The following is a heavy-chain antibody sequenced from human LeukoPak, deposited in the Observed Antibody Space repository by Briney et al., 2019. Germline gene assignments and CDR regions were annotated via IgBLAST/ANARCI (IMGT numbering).Heavy chain of an antibody. D-gene: IGHD1-26*01. CDR3: AKDRIGAFDY. V-gene: IGHV3-30-3*01. J-gene: IGHJ4*02. CDR1: GFTFSSYA. CDR2: ISYDGSNK. Sequence: PGGSLRLSCAASGFTFSSYAMHWVRQAPGKGLEWVAVISYDGSNKYYADSVKGRFTISRDNSKNTLYLQMNSLRAEDTAVYYCAKDRIGAFDYWGQGTLVTVSS.